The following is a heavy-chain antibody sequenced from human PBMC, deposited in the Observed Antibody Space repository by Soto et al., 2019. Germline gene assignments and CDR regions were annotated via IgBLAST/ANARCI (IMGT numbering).Heavy chain of an antibody. D-gene: IGHD6-19*01. CDR3: ARGPKQWLPTYYYYYYGMDV. V-gene: IGHV4-34*01. Sequence: SETLSLTCAVYGGSFSGYYWSWIRQPPGKGLEWIGEINHSGSTNYNPSLKSRVTISVDTSKNQFSLKLSSVTAADTAVYYCARGPKQWLPTYYYYYYGMDVWGQGTTVTVSS. J-gene: IGHJ6*02. CDR2: INHSGST. CDR1: GGSFSGYY.